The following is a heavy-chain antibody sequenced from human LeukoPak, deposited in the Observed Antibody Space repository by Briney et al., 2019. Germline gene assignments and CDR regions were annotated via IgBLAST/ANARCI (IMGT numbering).Heavy chain of an antibody. CDR3: AADTYYYDSSGYYPNWFDP. D-gene: IGHD3-22*01. J-gene: IGHJ5*02. V-gene: IGHV3-21*01. Sequence: GGSLRLSCAASGFTFSSYSMNWVRQAPGKGLEWVSPISSSSSYIYYADSVKGRFTISRDNAKNSLYLQMNSLRAEDTAVYYCAADTYYYDSSGYYPNWFDPWGQGTLVTVSS. CDR1: GFTFSSYS. CDR2: ISSSSSYI.